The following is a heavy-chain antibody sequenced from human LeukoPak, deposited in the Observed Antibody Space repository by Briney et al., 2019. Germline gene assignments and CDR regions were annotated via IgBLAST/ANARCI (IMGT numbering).Heavy chain of an antibody. J-gene: IGHJ6*03. D-gene: IGHD4-17*01. CDR2: INTNTGNP. Sequence: GASVKVSCKASGYTFTSYAMNWVRQAPGQGLEWMGWINTNTGNPTYAQGFTGRFVFSLDTSVSTAYLQISSLKAEDTAVYYCARDYGDYVSYYYYMDVWGKGTTVTVSS. V-gene: IGHV7-4-1*02. CDR3: ARDYGDYVSYYYYMDV. CDR1: GYTFTSYA.